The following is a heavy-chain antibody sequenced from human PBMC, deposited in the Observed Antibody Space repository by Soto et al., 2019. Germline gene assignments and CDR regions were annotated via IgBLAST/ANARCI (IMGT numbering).Heavy chain of an antibody. CDR1: GFTFSSYG. V-gene: IGHV3-30*18. D-gene: IGHD2-8*01. J-gene: IGHJ6*02. Sequence: GGSLRLSCAASGFTFSSYGMHWVRQAPGKGLEWVAVISYDGSNKYYADSVKGRFTISRDNSKNTLYLQMNSLRAEDTAVYYCAKDPLGYCTNGVCYTENYGMDVWGQGTTVTVSS. CDR3: AKDPLGYCTNGVCYTENYGMDV. CDR2: ISYDGSNK.